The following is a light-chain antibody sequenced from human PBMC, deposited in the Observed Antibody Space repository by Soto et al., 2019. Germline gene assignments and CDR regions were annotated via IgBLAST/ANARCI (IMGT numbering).Light chain of an antibody. J-gene: IGLJ2*01. CDR2: DVT. CDR3: SSYTTSSTL. Sequence: QSALTQPPSASGSPGQSVTISCTGTSSDVGSYNYVSWYQHHPGKAPKVMIYDVTNRPSGVSNRFSGSKSGNTASLTISGLQAEDEADYYCSSYTTSSTLFGGGTKLTVL. V-gene: IGLV2-14*03. CDR1: SSDVGSYNY.